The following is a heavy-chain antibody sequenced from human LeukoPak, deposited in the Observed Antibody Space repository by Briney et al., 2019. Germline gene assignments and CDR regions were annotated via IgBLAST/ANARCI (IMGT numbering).Heavy chain of an antibody. CDR3: ARSGGGTDY. V-gene: IGHV4-59*01. J-gene: IGHJ4*02. Sequence: SETLSLACTVSGGSISSYYWSWIRQPPGKGLEWIGYIYYSGSTNYNPSLKSRVTISVDTPKNQFSLKLSSVTAADTAVYYCARSGGGTDYWGQGTLVTVSS. CDR1: GGSISSYY. CDR2: IYYSGST. D-gene: IGHD3-16*01.